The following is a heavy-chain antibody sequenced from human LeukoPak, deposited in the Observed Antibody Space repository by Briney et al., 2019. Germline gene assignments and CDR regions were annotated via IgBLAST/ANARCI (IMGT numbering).Heavy chain of an antibody. Sequence: SETLSLTCAVYGVSFSGYYWSWIRQPPGKGLKWIREINHSGSTNYNPSLKSRVTISVDTSKNQFSLKLSSVTAADTAVYYCARVPYYYGSGSRPAFDPWGQGTLVTVSS. V-gene: IGHV4-34*01. CDR3: ARVPYYYGSGSRPAFDP. D-gene: IGHD3-10*01. CDR1: GVSFSGYY. J-gene: IGHJ5*02. CDR2: INHSGST.